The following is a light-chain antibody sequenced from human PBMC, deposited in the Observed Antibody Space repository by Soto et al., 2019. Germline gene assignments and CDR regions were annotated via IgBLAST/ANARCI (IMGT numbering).Light chain of an antibody. CDR3: QQYIDWPLT. CDR1: QSVGAS. J-gene: IGKJ4*01. CDR2: GAS. V-gene: IGKV3-15*01. Sequence: EIVMTQSPATLSASPGERATLSCRASQSVGASLAWYQKKRGQADRRLIHGASTTFTCVPARFSGSGSGTEFTLTISSLQSEDFAVYYCQQYIDWPLTFGGGTKVEIK.